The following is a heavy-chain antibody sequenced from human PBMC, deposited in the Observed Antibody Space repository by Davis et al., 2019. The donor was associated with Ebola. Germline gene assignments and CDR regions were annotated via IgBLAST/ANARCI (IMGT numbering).Heavy chain of an antibody. V-gene: IGHV1-18*04. CDR2: INPHNGNT. Sequence: ASVKVSCKASGYTFTNYGITWVRQPPGQGREGMGWINPHNGNTNYAQSVQGRVTMTTDTSTSTAYMEVGSLRSDDTAVYYCARAQFPTTSDYWGQGTLVTVSS. CDR3: ARAQFPTTSDY. J-gene: IGHJ4*02. CDR1: GYTFTNYG. D-gene: IGHD1-1*01.